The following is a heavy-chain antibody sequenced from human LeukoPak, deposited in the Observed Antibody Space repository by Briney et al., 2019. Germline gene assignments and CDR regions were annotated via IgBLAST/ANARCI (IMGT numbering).Heavy chain of an antibody. V-gene: IGHV4-34*01. D-gene: IGHD2-2*02. CDR1: GGSFSGYY. Sequence: SETLSLTCAVYGGSFSGYYWSWIRQPPGKGLEWIGEINHSGSTNHNPSLKSRVTISVDTSKNQFSLKLSSVTAADTAVYYCATSCSSTSCYKFGFDPWGQGTLVTVSS. J-gene: IGHJ5*02. CDR2: INHSGST. CDR3: ATSCSSTSCYKFGFDP.